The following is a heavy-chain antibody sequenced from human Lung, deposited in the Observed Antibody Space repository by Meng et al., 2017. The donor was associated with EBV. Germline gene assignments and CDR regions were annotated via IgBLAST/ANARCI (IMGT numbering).Heavy chain of an antibody. D-gene: IGHD2-15*01. V-gene: IGHV1-18*01. CDR3: ARQGGLLDLDY. CDR2: ISAYNGNT. J-gene: IGHJ4*02. Sequence: QVQLVQSGGEVKRAGASVKVPCKASGYTFTSYAFIWVRQAPGQGLEWMGWISAYNGNTNYAPKLQDRVTMTTDSSTTTAYMELRSLTSDDTALYYCARQGGLLDLDYWGQGTLVTVSS. CDR1: GYTFTSYA.